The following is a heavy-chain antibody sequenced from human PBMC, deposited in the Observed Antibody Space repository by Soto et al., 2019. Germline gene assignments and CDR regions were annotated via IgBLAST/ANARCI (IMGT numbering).Heavy chain of an antibody. CDR2: LYSGGAT. J-gene: IGHJ4*02. CDR3: LRGRYGSQIH. CDR1: GFIVISNY. V-gene: IGHV3-53*04. Sequence: GGSLRLSCAASGFIVISNYMTWVRQAPGKGLEWVSLLYSGGATHYAASVKGRFTISSHSSQNTLFLQMNSLRTEDTATYYCLRGRYGSQIHWGQGTKVTVSS. D-gene: IGHD3-10*01.